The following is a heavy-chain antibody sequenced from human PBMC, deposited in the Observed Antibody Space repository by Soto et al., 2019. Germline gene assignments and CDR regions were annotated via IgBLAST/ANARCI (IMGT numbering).Heavy chain of an antibody. V-gene: IGHV1-69*01. CDR3: GRGGSSYYYDRSGFHP. CDR1: GGTFSSYA. Sequence: QVQLVQSGAEVKKPGSSVKVSCKASGGTFSSYAISWVRQAPGQGLEWMGGIIPIFGTANYAQKFQGRVTITADESTSTAYRGLSSLRFEDTAVYSWGRGGSSYYYDRSGFHPWAQGTLVPVS. J-gene: IGHJ5*02. D-gene: IGHD3-22*01. CDR2: IIPIFGTA.